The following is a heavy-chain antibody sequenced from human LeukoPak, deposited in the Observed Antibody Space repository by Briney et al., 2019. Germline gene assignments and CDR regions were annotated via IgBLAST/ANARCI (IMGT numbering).Heavy chain of an antibody. CDR3: ASGNYGDYRFDY. V-gene: IGHV4-59*02. CDR2: VYNSGST. D-gene: IGHD4-17*01. J-gene: IGHJ4*02. Sequence: SETLSLTCTVSGGSVSSYYWSWVRQPPGEGLEWIAYVYNSGSTNYNPSLKSRVTISVDRSKNQFSLKMNSVTAADTAVYYCASGNYGDYRFDYWGQGTLVTVSS. CDR1: GGSVSSYY.